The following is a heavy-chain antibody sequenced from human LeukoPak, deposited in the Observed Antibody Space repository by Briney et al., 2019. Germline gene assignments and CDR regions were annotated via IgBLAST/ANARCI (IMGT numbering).Heavy chain of an antibody. V-gene: IGHV1-3*01. D-gene: IGHD2-8*01. CDR1: GYTFTSYA. CDR3: AGDHCTNGVCNWFDP. J-gene: IGHJ5*02. Sequence: ASVKVSCRASGYTFTSYAMHWVRQAPGQRLEWMGWINAGNGNTKYSQKFQGRVTITRDTSASTAYMELSSLRSEDTAVYYCAGDHCTNGVCNWFDPWGQGTLVTVSS. CDR2: INAGNGNT.